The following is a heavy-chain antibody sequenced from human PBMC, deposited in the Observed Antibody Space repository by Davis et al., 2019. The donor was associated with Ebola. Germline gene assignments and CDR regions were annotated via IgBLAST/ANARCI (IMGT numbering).Heavy chain of an antibody. Sequence: GESLKISCVASGFTFSTYNMNWVRQAPGKGLEWVSSITGSSTYIEYADSVKGRFTISRDNSKNSLYLQMNSLRAEDTALYYCTNTKAYSSGFEDWGQGTLVTVSS. J-gene: IGHJ4*02. V-gene: IGHV3-21*01. D-gene: IGHD6-25*01. CDR1: GFTFSTYN. CDR3: TNTKAYSSGFED. CDR2: ITGSSTYI.